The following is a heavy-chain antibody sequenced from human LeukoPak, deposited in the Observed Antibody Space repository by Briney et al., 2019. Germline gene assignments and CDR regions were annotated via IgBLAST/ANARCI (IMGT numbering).Heavy chain of an antibody. CDR3: ARGEGYGGIYGMDV. CDR1: GYTFTGYY. Sequence: ASVKVSCKASGYTFTGYYMHWVRQAPGQGLEWMGWINPNSGGTNYAQKFQGWVTMTRDTSFSTAYMELSRLRSDDTAVYYCARGEGYGGIYGMDVWGQGTTVTVSS. V-gene: IGHV1-2*04. D-gene: IGHD4-23*01. J-gene: IGHJ6*02. CDR2: INPNSGGT.